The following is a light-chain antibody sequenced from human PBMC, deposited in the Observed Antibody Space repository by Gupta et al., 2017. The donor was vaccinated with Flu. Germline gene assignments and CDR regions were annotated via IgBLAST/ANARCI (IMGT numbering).Light chain of an antibody. CDR2: DAP. Sequence: EIVLTQSPATLSLSRGERATLSCRASQSVSSYLAWYQQKPGQAPRLPIYDAPNRATGIPARFSGSGSGRDFTLTISSLEPEDFAVYYCQQRSNWLLTFGPGTKVDIK. V-gene: IGKV3-11*02. J-gene: IGKJ3*01. CDR3: QQRSNWLLT. CDR1: QSVSSY.